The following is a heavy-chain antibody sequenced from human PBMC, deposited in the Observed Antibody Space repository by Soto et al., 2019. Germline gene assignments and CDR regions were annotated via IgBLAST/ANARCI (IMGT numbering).Heavy chain of an antibody. CDR2: IIPIFGTA. CDR1: WGTLRSYA. J-gene: IGHJ1*01. CDR3: ARHSGYFQH. Sequence: GGSGKVSLKASWGTLRSYAITWVRQAPGQGLEWMGGIIPIFGTANYAQKFQGRVTITADESTSTAYMELSSLKASDTAMYYCARHSGYFQHWGQGTLVTVSS. V-gene: IGHV1-69*13.